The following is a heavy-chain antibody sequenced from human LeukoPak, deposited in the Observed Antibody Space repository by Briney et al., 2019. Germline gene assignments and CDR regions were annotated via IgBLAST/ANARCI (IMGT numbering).Heavy chain of an antibody. CDR3: ARSGGYCAGTTCHVKYFDL. V-gene: IGHV1-69*01. J-gene: IGHJ2*01. Sequence: ASVKVSCKASGGTFSSYAISWVRQAPGQGLEWMGGIIPIFGTANYAQKFQGRVTITADESTSTAYMELSSLRSEDTAVYYCARSGGYCAGTTCHVKYFDLWGRGTLVTVSS. CDR1: GGTFSSYA. CDR2: IIPIFGTA. D-gene: IGHD2-2*01.